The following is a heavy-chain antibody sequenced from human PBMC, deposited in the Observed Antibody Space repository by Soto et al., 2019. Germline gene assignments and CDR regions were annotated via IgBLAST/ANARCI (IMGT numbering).Heavy chain of an antibody. V-gene: IGHV1-46*01. D-gene: IGHD4-4*01. Sequence: QLQLVQSGAEVKKPGASVKVSCKASGYNFISHWMHWVRRAPEQGLEWVGIINPNDGTTSSAQKFQGRITITRDTSTSTVYMDLSSLTSEDTAVYYCARSRDAYNKTPLDYWGQGTLVAVSS. CDR2: INPNDGTT. CDR3: ARSRDAYNKTPLDY. CDR1: GYNFISHW. J-gene: IGHJ4*02.